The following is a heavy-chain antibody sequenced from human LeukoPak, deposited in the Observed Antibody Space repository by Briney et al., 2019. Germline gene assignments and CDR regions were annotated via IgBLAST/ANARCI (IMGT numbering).Heavy chain of an antibody. Sequence: GRSLRLSCAASGFTFSSYAMHWVRQAPGKGLEWVAVISYDGSNKYYADSVKGRFTISRDNSKNTLYLQMNSLRAEDTAVYYCARDPLNNSDFSAGYYYYYYGMDVWGQGTTVTVSS. CDR1: GFTFSSYA. V-gene: IGHV3-30-3*01. CDR2: ISYDGSNK. J-gene: IGHJ6*02. D-gene: IGHD5-24*01. CDR3: ARDPLNNSDFSAGYYYYYYGMDV.